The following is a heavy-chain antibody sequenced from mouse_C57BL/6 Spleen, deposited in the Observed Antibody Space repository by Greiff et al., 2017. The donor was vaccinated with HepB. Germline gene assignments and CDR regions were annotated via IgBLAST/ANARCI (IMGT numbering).Heavy chain of an antibody. J-gene: IGHJ2*01. CDR3: TRTPELDFDY. V-gene: IGHV1-15*01. CDR1: GYTFTDYE. Sequence: QVQLQQSGAELVRPGASVTLSCKASGYTFTDYEMHWVKQTPVHGLEWIGAIDPETGGTAYNQKFKGKAILTADKSSSTAYMELRSLISEDSAVYYCTRTPELDFDYWGQGTTLTVSS. CDR2: IDPETGGT.